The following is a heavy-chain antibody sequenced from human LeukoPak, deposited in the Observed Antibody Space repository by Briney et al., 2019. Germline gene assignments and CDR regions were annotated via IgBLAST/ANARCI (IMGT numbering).Heavy chain of an antibody. CDR2: ISYVGSNK. CDR3: ARRPYSDTSGRLSDV. J-gene: IGHJ6*02. V-gene: IGHV3-30*03. CDR1: GFTFSSYG. Sequence: PGRSLRLSCAASGFTFSSYGMHWVRQAPGKGLEWVAVISYVGSNKYYADSVKGRFTISRDNAKNSLYLQMNSLRDEDTAVYFCARRPYSDTSGRLSDVWGQGTTVTVSS. D-gene: IGHD3-22*01.